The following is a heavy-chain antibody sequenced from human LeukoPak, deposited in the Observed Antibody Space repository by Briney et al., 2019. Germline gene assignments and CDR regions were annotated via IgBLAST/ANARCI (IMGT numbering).Heavy chain of an antibody. Sequence: PSETLSLTCTVSGGSISSYYWSWIRQPPGKGLEWIGYIYYSGSTNYNPSLKSRVTISVDTSKNQFSLKPSSVTAADTAVYYCARGDSGYDWVDYWGQGTLVTVSS. D-gene: IGHD5-12*01. CDR3: ARGDSGYDWVDY. CDR2: IYYSGST. V-gene: IGHV4-59*01. CDR1: GGSISSYY. J-gene: IGHJ4*02.